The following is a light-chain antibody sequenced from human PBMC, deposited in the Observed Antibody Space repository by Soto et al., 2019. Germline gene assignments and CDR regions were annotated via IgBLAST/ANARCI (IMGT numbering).Light chain of an antibody. Sequence: QSVLTQPASVSGSPGHSITISCTGTSSDVGGYNYVSWYQKHPGKAPKLMIYEVTNRPSGVSNRFSGSKSGNTASLTIPGLQAEDEADYYCSSPASTITLFVCGTGTKVTVL. CDR1: SSDVGGYNY. CDR3: SSPASTITLFV. V-gene: IGLV2-14*01. CDR2: EVT. J-gene: IGLJ1*01.